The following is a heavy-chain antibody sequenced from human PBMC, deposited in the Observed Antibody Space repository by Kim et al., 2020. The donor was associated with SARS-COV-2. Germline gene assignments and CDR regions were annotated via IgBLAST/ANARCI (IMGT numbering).Heavy chain of an antibody. CDR3: AKGGTMVRGPFDP. Sequence: GGSLRLSCAASGFTLSSHAMSWVRQAPGKGLEWVSSISGNGDWTYYADSVKGRFTISRDNSKNTLYLQMNSLRAEDTAVYYCAKGGTMVRGPFDPWGQGTLVTVSS. J-gene: IGHJ5*02. CDR2: ISGNGDWT. CDR1: GFTLSSHA. V-gene: IGHV3-23*01. D-gene: IGHD3-10*01.